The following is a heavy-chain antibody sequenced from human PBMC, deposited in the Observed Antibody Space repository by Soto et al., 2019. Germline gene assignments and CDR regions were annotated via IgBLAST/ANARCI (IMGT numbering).Heavy chain of an antibody. CDR3: ARGPDYYDSSAYYGY. CDR1: GFTFSNYW. D-gene: IGHD3-22*01. Sequence: GGSLRLSCAASGFTFSNYWMYWVRQAPGKGLVWVSRVNGDGSRTTYADSVKGRFTISRDNAKNTLYLQMNSPRAEDTAVYYCARGPDYYDSSAYYGYWGQGTLVTVSS. CDR2: VNGDGSRT. J-gene: IGHJ4*02. V-gene: IGHV3-74*01.